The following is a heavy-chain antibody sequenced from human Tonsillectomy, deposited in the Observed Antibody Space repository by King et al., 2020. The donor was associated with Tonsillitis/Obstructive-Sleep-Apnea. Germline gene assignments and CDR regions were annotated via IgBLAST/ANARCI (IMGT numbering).Heavy chain of an antibody. CDR1: GFTFNNYA. D-gene: IGHD3-9*01. Sequence: VQLVESGGGLIQPGGSLRLSCAVSGFTFNNYAMNWVRQAPGKGLEWVSTISASDDSTYYADSVKGRFSISRDNSKNTLYLQMNSLRAEDTAVYYCAKARGAILTGYLNWFDPWGQGTLVTVSS. CDR3: AKARGAILTGYLNWFDP. CDR2: ISASDDST. V-gene: IGHV3-23*04. J-gene: IGHJ5*02.